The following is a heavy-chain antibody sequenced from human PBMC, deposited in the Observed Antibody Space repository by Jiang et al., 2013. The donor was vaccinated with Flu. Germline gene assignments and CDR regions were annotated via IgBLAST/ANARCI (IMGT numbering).Heavy chain of an antibody. V-gene: IGHV1-18*04. J-gene: IGHJ4*02. CDR2: ISAYNGNT. D-gene: IGHD6-13*01. CDR1: GYTFTSYG. Sequence: SGAEVKKPGASVKVSCKASGYTFTSYGISWVRQAPGQGLEWMGWISAYNGNTNYAQKLQGRVTMTTDTSTSTAYMELRSLRSDDTAVYYCARDRRRYSSSWTRGIYWGQGTLVTVSS. CDR3: ARDRRRYSSSWTRGIY.